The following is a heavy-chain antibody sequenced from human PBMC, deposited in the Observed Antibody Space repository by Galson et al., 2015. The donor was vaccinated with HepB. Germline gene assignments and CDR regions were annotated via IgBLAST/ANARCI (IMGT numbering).Heavy chain of an antibody. V-gene: IGHV3-23*01. Sequence: SLRLSCAASGFTFSSYAMSWVRQAPGKGLEWVSAISGSGASTYYADSVKGRFTISRDNSKNTLYLQMNSLRAEDTAVYYCAKDKEGRAYCGGDCYQWWYFDLWGRGTLVTVSS. CDR1: GFTFSSYA. J-gene: IGHJ2*01. D-gene: IGHD2-21*02. CDR2: ISGSGAST. CDR3: AKDKEGRAYCGGDCYQWWYFDL.